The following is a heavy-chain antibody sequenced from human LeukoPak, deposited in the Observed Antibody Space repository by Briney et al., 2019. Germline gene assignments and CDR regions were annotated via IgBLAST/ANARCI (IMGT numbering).Heavy chain of an antibody. V-gene: IGHV3-30*03. CDR2: ISYDGSNK. CDR3: ARGGSGSHPPGVY. D-gene: IGHD3-10*01. CDR1: GFTFSSYG. J-gene: IGHJ4*02. Sequence: GGSLRLSCAASGFTFSSYGMHWVRQAPGKGLEWVAVISYDGSNKYYADSVKGRFTISRDNAKNSLYLQMNSLRAEDTAVYYCARGGSGSHPPGVYWGQGTLVTVSS.